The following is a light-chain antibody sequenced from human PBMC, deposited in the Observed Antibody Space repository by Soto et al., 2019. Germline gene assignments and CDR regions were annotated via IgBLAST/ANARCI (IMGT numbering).Light chain of an antibody. J-gene: IGLJ1*01. CDR1: SSNIGAGYD. CDR3: QTSAGSVGSYV. Sequence: QSVLTQPPSVSGAPGQRVTISCTGSSSNIGAGYDVHWYQQLPGTAPKLLIYGNSNRPSGVPDRFSGSKSGTSASLAITGIQAEDGADYYCQTSAGSVGSYVSGTGTKVT. V-gene: IGLV1-40*01. CDR2: GNS.